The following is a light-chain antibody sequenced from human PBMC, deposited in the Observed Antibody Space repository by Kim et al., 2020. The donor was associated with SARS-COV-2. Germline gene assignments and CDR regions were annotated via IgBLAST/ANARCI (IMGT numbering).Light chain of an antibody. CDR3: QQYGSSPYT. Sequence: EIVLTQSPGTLSLSPGERATLSCRASQSVSCNYLAWYQQKPAQAPRLLIYAASSRATGIPDRFSGSGSGTDFTLTISRLEPEDFAVYYCQQYGSSPYTFGQGTKLEIK. V-gene: IGKV3-20*01. CDR2: AAS. CDR1: QSVSCNY. J-gene: IGKJ2*01.